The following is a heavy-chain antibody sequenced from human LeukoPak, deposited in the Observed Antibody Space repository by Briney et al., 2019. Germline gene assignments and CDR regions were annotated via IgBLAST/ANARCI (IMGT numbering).Heavy chain of an antibody. CDR1: GNYW. Sequence: HPGGSLRLSCAASGNYWMHWVRQAPGKGPVWVSHVNSDGSWTSHADSVKGRFTISKDNAKNTVYLQMNNLRTEDTAVYYCVSFYETNWGRGTLVTVSS. D-gene: IGHD2-2*01. V-gene: IGHV3-74*01. CDR2: VNSDGSWT. J-gene: IGHJ4*02. CDR3: VSFYETN.